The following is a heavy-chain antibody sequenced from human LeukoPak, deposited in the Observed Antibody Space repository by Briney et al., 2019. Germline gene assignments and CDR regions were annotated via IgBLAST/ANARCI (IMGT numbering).Heavy chain of an antibody. D-gene: IGHD3-22*01. CDR3: VKDPRYYYDSSGFRERFDH. Sequence: GGSLRLSCVASGLIFSTYGMHWVRQAPGKGLEWVAFIQFDGSDEHYSDSVKGRFTISRDNSKNTLFLQMSSLRVEDTAVYYCVKDPRYYYDSSGFRERFDHWGQGTLVTVSS. J-gene: IGHJ4*02. V-gene: IGHV3-30*02. CDR1: GLIFSTYG. CDR2: IQFDGSDE.